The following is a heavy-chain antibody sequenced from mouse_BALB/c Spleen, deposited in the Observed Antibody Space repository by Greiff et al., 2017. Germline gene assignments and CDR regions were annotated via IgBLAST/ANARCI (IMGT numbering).Heavy chain of an antibody. Sequence: EVQGVESGGGLVQPGGSLKLSCAASGFTFSSYTMSWVRQTPEKRLEWVAYISNGGGSTYYPDTVKGRFTISRDNAKNTLYLQMSSLKSEDTAMYYCARLNYYGSSRGFAYWGQGTLVTVSA. J-gene: IGHJ3*01. CDR3: ARLNYYGSSRGFAY. CDR2: ISNGGGST. CDR1: GFTFSSYT. D-gene: IGHD1-1*01. V-gene: IGHV5-12-2*01.